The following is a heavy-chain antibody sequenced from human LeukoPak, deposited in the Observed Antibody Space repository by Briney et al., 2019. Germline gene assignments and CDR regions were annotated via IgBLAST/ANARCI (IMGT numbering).Heavy chain of an antibody. V-gene: IGHV4-61*02. CDR1: GGSISSGSYY. J-gene: IGHJ3*02. CDR3: AGEGGNGIAVAGSIPGAFDI. D-gene: IGHD6-19*01. CDR2: IYTSGST. Sequence: SETLSLTCTVSGGSISSGSYYWSWIRQPAGKGLEWIGRIYTSGSTNYNPSLKSRVTISVDTSKNQFSLKLSSVTAADTAVYYCAGEGGNGIAVAGSIPGAFDIWGQGTMVTVSS.